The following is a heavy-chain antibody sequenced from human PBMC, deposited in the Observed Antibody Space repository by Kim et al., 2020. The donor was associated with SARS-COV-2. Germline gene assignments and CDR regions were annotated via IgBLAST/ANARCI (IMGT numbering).Heavy chain of an antibody. CDR3: ARAKGDGSGSYRRAYYYYYGMDV. D-gene: IGHD3-10*01. J-gene: IGHJ6*02. V-gene: IGHV3-33*01. Sequence: GGSLRLSCAASGFTFSSYGMHWVRQAPGKGLEWVAVIWYDGSNKYYADSVKGRFTISRDNSKNTLYLQMNSLRAEDTAVYYCARAKGDGSGSYRRAYYYYYGMDVWGQGTTVTVSS. CDR1: GFTFSSYG. CDR2: IWYDGSNK.